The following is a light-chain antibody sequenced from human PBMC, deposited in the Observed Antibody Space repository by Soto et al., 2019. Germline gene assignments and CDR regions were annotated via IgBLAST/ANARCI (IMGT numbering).Light chain of an antibody. CDR2: AAS. CDR1: QTISNY. V-gene: IGKV1-39*01. J-gene: IGKJ2*01. Sequence: DIQMTQSPSSLSASVGDRAAITCRAGQTISNYLNWYQHKSGKAPKLLIYAASSLQSEVPSRFSGSGSGTDFTLTISSLQPEDFSTYYCQQSHGIPYTFGQGTKLEMK. CDR3: QQSHGIPYT.